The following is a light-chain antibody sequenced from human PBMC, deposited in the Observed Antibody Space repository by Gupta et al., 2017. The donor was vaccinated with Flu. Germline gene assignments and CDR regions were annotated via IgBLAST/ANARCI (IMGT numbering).Light chain of an antibody. CDR1: SSDVGGHNY. CDR3: TSYTTDNSLVV. J-gene: IGLJ2*01. CDR2: EVS. V-gene: IGLV2-14*01. Sequence: QSALTQPASVSGSPGQSITISCTGSSSDVGGHNYVSWYQHHPGKAPKLMIYEVSNRPSGVSARFSGSKSGNTASLTISGLQAEDEADYYCTSYTTDNSLVVFGGGTKLTVL.